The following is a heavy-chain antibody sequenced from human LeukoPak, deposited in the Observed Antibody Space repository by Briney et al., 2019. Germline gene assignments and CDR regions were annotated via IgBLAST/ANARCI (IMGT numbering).Heavy chain of an antibody. CDR1: GGSISSYY. CDR2: IYYSGST. D-gene: IGHD3-22*01. CDR3: ARQAYYYDSSGYYSSLLLDY. Sequence: SETLSLTCTVSGGSISSYYWSWIRQPPGKGLEWIGYIYYSGSTNYNPSLKSRVTISVDTSKNQFSLKLSSVTAADTAVYYCARQAYYYDSSGYYSSLLLDYWGQGTLVTVSS. V-gene: IGHV4-59*01. J-gene: IGHJ4*02.